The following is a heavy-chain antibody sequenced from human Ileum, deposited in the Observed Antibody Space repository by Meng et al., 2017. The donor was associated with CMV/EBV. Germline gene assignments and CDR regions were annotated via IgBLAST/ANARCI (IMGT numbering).Heavy chain of an antibody. V-gene: IGHV4-4*07. D-gene: IGHD3-10*01. CDR3: ARNYGSGNWNFFHY. J-gene: IGHJ4*02. CDR1: GGSISNYY. CDR2: IYTSGTT. Sequence: QAGPGPVKTSETLSLTCHVPGGSISNYYWSWLRQPAGKGLEWIAHIYTSGTTNYNPSLKSRVTMSVDTSRNQFSLKLTSVTAADTAVYYCARNYGSGNWNFFHYWGQGTLVTVSS.